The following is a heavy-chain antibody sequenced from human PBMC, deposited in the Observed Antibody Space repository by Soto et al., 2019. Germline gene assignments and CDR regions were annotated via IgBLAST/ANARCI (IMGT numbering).Heavy chain of an antibody. D-gene: IGHD6-19*01. CDR3: AKGRTIGWCDPDI. CDR1: GFTLSRHA. J-gene: IGHJ3*02. Sequence: EVQLLESGGGLAQPGGSLRLSCAASGFTLSRHAMNLVSHAPGKGLEWVSARSDNGDRTYYGDYVEGRFTISRDNSKNTVYLQMNTLRADDTAVYYWAKGRTIGWCDPDIWGQGTRVTVSS. CDR2: RSDNGDRT. V-gene: IGHV3-23*01.